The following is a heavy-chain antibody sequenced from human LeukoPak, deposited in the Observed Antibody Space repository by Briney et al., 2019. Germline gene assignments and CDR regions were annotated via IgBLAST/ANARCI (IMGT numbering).Heavy chain of an antibody. CDR2: ISYSGST. V-gene: IGHV4-30-4*08. Sequence: PSETLSLTCTVSGGSISSGDYYWSWIRQPPGKGLEWIGYISYSGSTYYNPSLKSRVTISVDTSKNQFSLKLSSVTAADTAVYYCAKLPPPPHAFDIWGQGTMVTVSS. D-gene: IGHD2-15*01. CDR3: AKLPPPPHAFDI. J-gene: IGHJ3*02. CDR1: GGSISSGDYY.